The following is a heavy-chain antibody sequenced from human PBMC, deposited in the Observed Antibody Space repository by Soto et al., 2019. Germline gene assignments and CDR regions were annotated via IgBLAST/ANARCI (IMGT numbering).Heavy chain of an antibody. V-gene: IGHV4-39*01. CDR3: ARLPGQWLVPWFDP. CDR2: IYYSGST. Sequence: SETLSLTSTVSGGSISSSSYYWGWIRQPPGKGLEWIGSIYYSGSTYYNPSLKSRVTISVDTSKNQFSLKLSSVTAADTAVYYCARLPGQWLVPWFDPWGQGTLVTVSS. J-gene: IGHJ5*02. CDR1: GGSISSSSYY. D-gene: IGHD6-19*01.